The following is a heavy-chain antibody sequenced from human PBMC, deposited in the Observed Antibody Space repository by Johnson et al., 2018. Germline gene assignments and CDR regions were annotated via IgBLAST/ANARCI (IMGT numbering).Heavy chain of an antibody. Sequence: QVQLVQSGTEVKKPGASVKVSCKASGYTFTSYYMHWVRQAPGQGLEWMGIINPSGGSTSSAQKFQGRVTVTRDTSTSAVYMELSSLRSEDTAVYYCAREIQYGTGSYLYWGQGTLVTVSA. CDR1: GYTFTSYY. CDR2: INPSGGST. CDR3: AREIQYGTGSYLY. D-gene: IGHD3-10*01. J-gene: IGHJ4*02. V-gene: IGHV1-46*01.